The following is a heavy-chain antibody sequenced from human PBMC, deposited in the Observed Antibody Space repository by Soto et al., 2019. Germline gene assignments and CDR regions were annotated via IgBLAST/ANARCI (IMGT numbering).Heavy chain of an antibody. V-gene: IGHV3-49*03. CDR2: IRSKAYGGTT. D-gene: IGHD4-4*01. Sequence: GGSLRLSCTASGFTFGDYAMSWFRQAPGKGLEWVGFIRSKAYGGTTEYAASVKGRFTISRDDSKSIAHLQMNSLKTEDTAVYYCTRRYDYSNYYFDYWGQGTLVTVSS. CDR3: TRRYDYSNYYFDY. J-gene: IGHJ4*02. CDR1: GFTFGDYA.